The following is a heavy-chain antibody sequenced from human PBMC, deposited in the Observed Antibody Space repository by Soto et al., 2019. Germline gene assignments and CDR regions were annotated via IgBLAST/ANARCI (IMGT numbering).Heavy chain of an antibody. CDR3: ARGDSFSSSWYWFDS. CDR2: MNPNNGNT. J-gene: IGHJ5*01. Sequence: GASVKVSCKTSGYTFTNYEINWVRQATGQGLEWMGWMNPNNGNTGYAQKFQGRVTMTRNTSRSTAHMELSSLRSEDTAVYYCARGDSFSSSWYWFDSWGQGTPVTVSS. CDR1: GYTFTNYE. V-gene: IGHV1-8*01. D-gene: IGHD6-13*01.